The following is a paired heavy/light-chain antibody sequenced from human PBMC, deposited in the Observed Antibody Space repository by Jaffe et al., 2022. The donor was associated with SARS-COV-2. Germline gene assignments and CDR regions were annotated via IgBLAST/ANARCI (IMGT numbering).Light chain of an antibody. CDR3: QQYKTYWT. CDR1: QSVSRW. Sequence: DIQLTQSPTTLSASVGDRVTITCRASQSVSRWLAWYQQRPGKAPKLLIYQVSNLESGVPSRFSGSGSGTEFTLTISSLQPDDFATYSCQQYKTYWTFGQGTKVEIK. CDR2: QVS. V-gene: IGKV1-5*03. J-gene: IGKJ1*01.
Heavy chain of an antibody. V-gene: IGHV3-23*04. CDR2: ISNGGSNT. J-gene: IGHJ4*02. Sequence: EVQLVESGGGLVQPGGSLRLSCAASGFTFGSYAMSWVRQAPGKGLEWVSAISNGGSNTYYADSVQGRLIISRDNSKNTLYLQMNSLRAEDTAVYYCAKGYDSASFQTSFDYWGQGTLVTVSS. CDR3: AKGYDSASFQTSFDY. D-gene: IGHD3-9*01. CDR1: GFTFGSYA.